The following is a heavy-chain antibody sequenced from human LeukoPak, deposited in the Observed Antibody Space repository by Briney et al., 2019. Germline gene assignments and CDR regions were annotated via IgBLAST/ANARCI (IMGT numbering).Heavy chain of an antibody. Sequence: SLRLSCAASGFTFDDSAMHWVRQAPGKGLEWVSGISWNSGNIGYADSVKGRFTVSRDNAKKSLYLQMNSLRAEDTALYYCAKGGKDYGSGSYYNNWFDPWGQGTLVTVSS. CDR3: AKGGKDYGSGSYYNNWFDP. J-gene: IGHJ5*02. D-gene: IGHD3-10*01. V-gene: IGHV3-9*01. CDR2: ISWNSGNI. CDR1: GFTFDDSA.